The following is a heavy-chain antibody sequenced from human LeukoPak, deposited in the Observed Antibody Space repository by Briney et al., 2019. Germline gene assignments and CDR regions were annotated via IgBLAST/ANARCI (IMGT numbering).Heavy chain of an antibody. CDR3: AKDAQRGFDYSNSLEY. CDR2: IWSDGTEK. J-gene: IGHJ4*02. Sequence: GGSLRLSCAASEFTFSSYAMSWVRQAPGKGLEWVAVIWSDGTEKYYGNAVKGRFIISRDNSRNTLYLQMNSLRGEDTAVYYCAKDAQRGFDYSNSLEYWGQGTLVTVSS. V-gene: IGHV3-33*04. D-gene: IGHD4-11*01. CDR1: EFTFSSYA.